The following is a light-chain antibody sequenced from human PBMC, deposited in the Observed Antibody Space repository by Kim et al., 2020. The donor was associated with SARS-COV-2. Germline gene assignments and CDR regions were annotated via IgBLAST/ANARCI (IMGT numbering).Light chain of an antibody. CDR2: AAS. Sequence: EIIMTQSPATMSVSPGERATLSCRASKSVGTNLAWYQQRPGQAPRFLIYAASARATTTPGRFSGSGSGTEFTLTISSLQSEDFAVYYCQQYNNWPRTFGQGTKVDIK. V-gene: IGKV3-15*01. J-gene: IGKJ1*01. CDR3: QQYNNWPRT. CDR1: KSVGTN.